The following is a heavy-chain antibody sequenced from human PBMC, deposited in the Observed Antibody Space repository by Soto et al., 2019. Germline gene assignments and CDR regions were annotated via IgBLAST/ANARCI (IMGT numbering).Heavy chain of an antibody. CDR1: GFTFSSYA. CDR2: ITSSSNYI. CDR3: TRRSGKASRPDY. V-gene: IGHV3-21*01. D-gene: IGHD6-6*01. J-gene: IGHJ4*02. Sequence: EVQLLESGGGLVQPGGSLRLSCAASGFTFSSYAMSWVRQAPGKGLEWVSSITSSSNYIYYADSVKGRFTISRDNAKNSVFLQMNSLRAEDTAVYYCTRRSGKASRPDYWGQGTLVTVSS.